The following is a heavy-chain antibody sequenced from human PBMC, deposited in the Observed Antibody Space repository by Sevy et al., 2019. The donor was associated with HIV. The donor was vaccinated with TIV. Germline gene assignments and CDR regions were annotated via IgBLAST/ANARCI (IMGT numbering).Heavy chain of an antibody. CDR3: TTGPYYYDPIAGPGPHTSEYLQH. CDR2: IRNKANNYEK. Sequence: GGSLRLSCAASGFTFRESAIHWVRQAPGKGLEWVARIRNKANNYEKSYAVSLNGRITISRYESKNMAYFQMNSLKTEDTAVYLRTTGPYYYDPIAGPGPHTSEYLQHWGQGTLVTVSS. CDR1: GFTFRESA. J-gene: IGHJ1*01. D-gene: IGHD3-22*01. V-gene: IGHV3-73*01.